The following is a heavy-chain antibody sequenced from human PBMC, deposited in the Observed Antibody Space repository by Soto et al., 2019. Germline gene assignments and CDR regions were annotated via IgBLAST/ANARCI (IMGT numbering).Heavy chain of an antibody. Sequence: GGSLRLSCAASGFTFSSYSMNWVRQAPGKGLEWVSYISSSSTIYYADSVKGRFTISRDNAKNSLYLQMNSLRAEDTAVYYCATDKGTYYYDSSGSRRGAFDIWGQGTMVTVSS. D-gene: IGHD3-22*01. CDR3: ATDKGTYYYDSSGSRRGAFDI. CDR1: GFTFSSYS. J-gene: IGHJ3*02. V-gene: IGHV3-48*01. CDR2: ISSSSTI.